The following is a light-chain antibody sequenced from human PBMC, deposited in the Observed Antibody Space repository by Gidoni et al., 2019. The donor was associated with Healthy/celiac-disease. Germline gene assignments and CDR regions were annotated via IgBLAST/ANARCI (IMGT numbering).Light chain of an antibody. V-gene: IGKV3-20*01. CDR2: GAS. CDR1: QSVSSSY. CDR3: QQYGSSPET. Sequence: EIVLTQSPGTLSLSPGVRATLSCRASQSVSSSYLAWYQQKPGQAPRLLSYGASSRATATPDMFSGSGSGTDFTLTISRLEPEDCAVYDWQQYGSSPETFGQGTKVEIK. J-gene: IGKJ1*01.